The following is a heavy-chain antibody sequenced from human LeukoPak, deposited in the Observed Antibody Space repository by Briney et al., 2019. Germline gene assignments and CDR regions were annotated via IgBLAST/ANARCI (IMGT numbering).Heavy chain of an antibody. J-gene: IGHJ6*04. CDR2: IYPGDSDT. V-gene: IGHV5-51*01. CDR3: ARTYCSSTSCGGMDV. CDR1: GYSFTSYW. D-gene: IGHD2-2*01. Sequence: PGESLKISCKGSGYSFTSYWIGWVRQMPGKGLEWMGIIYPGDSDTRYSPSFQGQVTISADKSISTAYLQWSSLKASDTAMYYCARTYCSSTSCGGMDVWGKGTTVTVSS.